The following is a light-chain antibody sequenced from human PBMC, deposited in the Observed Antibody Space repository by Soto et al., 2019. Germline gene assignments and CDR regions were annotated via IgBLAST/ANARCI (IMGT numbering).Light chain of an antibody. CDR1: QSVSSSY. CDR2: GAS. CDR3: QQYGNSPYT. J-gene: IGKJ2*01. Sequence: EIVLTQSPGTLSLSPGERATLSCRASQSVSSSYLAWYQQKPVQAPRLLIYGASSRATGIPDRFSGSGSGTDFTLTISRLEPGDFAVYYCQQYGNSPYTFGQGTKLEIK. V-gene: IGKV3-20*01.